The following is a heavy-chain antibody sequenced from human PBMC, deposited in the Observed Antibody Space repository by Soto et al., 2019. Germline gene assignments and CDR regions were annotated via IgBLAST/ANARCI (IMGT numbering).Heavy chain of an antibody. CDR1: GLSVSGDY. V-gene: IGHV3-53*01. J-gene: IGHJ3*02. CDR2: TYSGGPT. D-gene: IGHD4-17*01. CDR3: ARDYGDYGLVFDI. Sequence: EVQLVQSGGDLVQPGGSLRLSCAASGLSVSGDYMTWVRQAPGKGLEWGSMTYSGGPTDYADSVKGRFTISVDKSKNTLYLQRHSRRVDDTAVYYCARDYGDYGLVFDIWGQGTMVTVSS.